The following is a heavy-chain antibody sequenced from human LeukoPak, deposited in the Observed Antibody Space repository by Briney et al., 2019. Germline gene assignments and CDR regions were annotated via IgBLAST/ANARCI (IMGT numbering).Heavy chain of an antibody. CDR1: GGTFSSYA. J-gene: IGHJ3*02. D-gene: IGHD6-13*01. CDR3: ARKGYSVLHDAFDI. Sequence: SVKVSCKASGGTFSSYAISWVRQAPGQGLEWMGGIIPIFGTANYAQKFQGRVTITADESTSTAYMELSSLRSEDTAVYYCARKGYSVLHDAFDIWGRGTMVTVSS. V-gene: IGHV1-69*13. CDR2: IIPIFGTA.